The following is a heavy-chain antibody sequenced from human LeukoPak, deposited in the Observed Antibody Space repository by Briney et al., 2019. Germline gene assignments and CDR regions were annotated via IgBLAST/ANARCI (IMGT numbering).Heavy chain of an antibody. Sequence: GASVKVSCKASGYTFTSYGISWVRQAPGQGLEWMGWISAYNGNTNYAQKLQGRVTMTTDTSTSTAYMELRSLRSDDTAVYYCARALDYYDSSGYYYYFDYWGQGTLVTVSS. J-gene: IGHJ4*02. CDR3: ARALDYYDSSGYYYYFDY. CDR2: ISAYNGNT. CDR1: GYTFTSYG. D-gene: IGHD3-22*01. V-gene: IGHV1-18*01.